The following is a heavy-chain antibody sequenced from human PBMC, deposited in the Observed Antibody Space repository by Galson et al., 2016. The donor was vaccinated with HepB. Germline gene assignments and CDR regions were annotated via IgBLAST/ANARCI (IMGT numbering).Heavy chain of an antibody. CDR3: ARDKKWYYYDSSGGWFDP. Sequence: SVKVSCKASGYTFTSYGISWVRQAPGRGLEWMGWISAYNGNTNYAQKLQGRVTMTTDTSTSTAYMELRSLRSDDTAVYYCARDKKWYYYDSSGGWFDPWGQGTLVTVSS. V-gene: IGHV1-18*04. D-gene: IGHD3-22*01. CDR2: ISAYNGNT. CDR1: GYTFTSYG. J-gene: IGHJ5*02.